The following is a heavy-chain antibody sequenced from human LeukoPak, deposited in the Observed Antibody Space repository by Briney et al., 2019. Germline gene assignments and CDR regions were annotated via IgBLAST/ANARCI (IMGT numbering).Heavy chain of an antibody. Sequence: ASVKVSCKASGYTFTGYYMHWVRQAPGQGLEWMGWINPNSGGTNYAQKFQGRVTMTRDMSISTAYMELSRLRSDDTAVYYCARGGELLRSSWFDPWGQGTLVTVSS. J-gene: IGHJ5*02. CDR1: GYTFTGYY. CDR3: ARGGELLRSSWFDP. CDR2: INPNSGGT. V-gene: IGHV1-2*02. D-gene: IGHD1-26*01.